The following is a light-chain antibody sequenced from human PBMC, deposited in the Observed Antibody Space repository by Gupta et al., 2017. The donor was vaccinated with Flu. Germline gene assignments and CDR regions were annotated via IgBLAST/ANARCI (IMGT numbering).Light chain of an antibody. CDR2: PAS. V-gene: IGKV1-6*01. Sequence: GDRVTITCRASQDIRNDLGWYQQKPGKAPKVLISPASSLQSGVPSRFSGSGSGTDFTLTISSLQPEDFATYYCLQDYNSPWTFGQGTKVEIK. CDR1: QDIRND. CDR3: LQDYNSPWT. J-gene: IGKJ1*01.